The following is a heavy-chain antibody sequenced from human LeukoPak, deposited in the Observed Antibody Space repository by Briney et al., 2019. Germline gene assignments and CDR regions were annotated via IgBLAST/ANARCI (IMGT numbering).Heavy chain of an antibody. CDR1: GFTFSSYA. V-gene: IGHV3-7*03. Sequence: GGSLRLSCAASGFTFSSYAMHWFRQAPGKGLEWVANINKDGGEKYYVDSVKGRFTISRDNAKNSLYLQMKSLRADDTAVYYCVKDSPPRYSGSPPAYWGQGTLVTVSS. D-gene: IGHD1-26*01. J-gene: IGHJ4*02. CDR2: INKDGGEK. CDR3: VKDSPPRYSGSPPAY.